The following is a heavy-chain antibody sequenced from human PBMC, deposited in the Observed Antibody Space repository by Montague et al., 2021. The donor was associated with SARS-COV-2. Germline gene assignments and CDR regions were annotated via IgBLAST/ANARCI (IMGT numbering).Heavy chain of an antibody. Sequence: PALVKPTQTLTLTCTFSGFSLSTSGMCVSWIRRPPGKALEWLARIDWDDDKYYSISLKTRLTISKDTSKNQVVLTMTNMDPVDTATYYCARVSSSWSQDYYYMDVWGKGTTVTVSS. D-gene: IGHD6-13*01. CDR1: GFSLSTSGMC. J-gene: IGHJ6*03. CDR3: ARVSSSWSQDYYYMDV. V-gene: IGHV2-70*11. CDR2: IDWDDDK.